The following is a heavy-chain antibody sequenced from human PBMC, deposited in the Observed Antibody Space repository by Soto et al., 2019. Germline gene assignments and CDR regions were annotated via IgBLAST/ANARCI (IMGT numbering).Heavy chain of an antibody. V-gene: IGHV1-18*01. D-gene: IGHD6-13*01. J-gene: IGHJ1*01. CDR1: GYTFTSYG. CDR3: AGDLRIAAAGTTMSEYFQH. Sequence: AASVKVSCKASGYTFTSYGISWVRQAPGQGLEWMGWISAYNGNTNYAQKLQGRVTMTTDTSTSTAYMELRSLRSDDTAVYYCAGDLRIAAAGTTMSEYFQHWGQGTLVTVSS. CDR2: ISAYNGNT.